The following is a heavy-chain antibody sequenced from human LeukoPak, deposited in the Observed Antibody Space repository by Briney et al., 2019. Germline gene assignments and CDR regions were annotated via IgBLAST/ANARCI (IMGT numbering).Heavy chain of an antibody. Sequence: ASVKVSCKASGGTFSSYAISWVRQAPGQGLEWMGGIIPIFGTANYAQKFQGRVTITTDESTSTAYMELSSLRSEDTAVYYCARASTAKTTDQTFDYWGQGTLVTVSS. CDR2: IIPIFGTA. J-gene: IGHJ4*02. V-gene: IGHV1-69*05. CDR1: GGTFSSYA. CDR3: ARASTAKTTDQTFDY. D-gene: IGHD4-11*01.